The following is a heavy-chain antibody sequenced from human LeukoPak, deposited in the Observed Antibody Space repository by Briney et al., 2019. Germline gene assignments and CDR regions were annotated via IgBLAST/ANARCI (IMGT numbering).Heavy chain of an antibody. J-gene: IGHJ6*03. Sequence: PSETLSLTGSVSGGSISSYYWRWLRQPPGKGLEGSGDTYYSGNSNYNPSLEGRVSISVRTSKKQFSLKLTSVTAADTAVYYCARRRTTGLSGYMDAWGKGTTVTVSS. CDR1: GGSISSYY. D-gene: IGHD1-1*01. CDR3: ARRRTTGLSGYMDA. CDR2: TYYSGNS. V-gene: IGHV4-59*08.